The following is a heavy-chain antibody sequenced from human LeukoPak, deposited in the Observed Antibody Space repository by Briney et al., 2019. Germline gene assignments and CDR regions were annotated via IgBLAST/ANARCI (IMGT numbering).Heavy chain of an antibody. D-gene: IGHD2-2*01. V-gene: IGHV3-66*01. CDR2: ILSTGST. CDR3: ARAPTKRHFDS. CDR1: GFTVSDNY. Sequence: GGSLRLSCAASGFTVSDNYMSWVRQAPGKGLDCVSAILSTGSTYYADSVKGRFTISRDNSKNTLYLQMNHLRAEDTAIHYCARAPTKRHFDSWGQGTLVTVSS. J-gene: IGHJ4*02.